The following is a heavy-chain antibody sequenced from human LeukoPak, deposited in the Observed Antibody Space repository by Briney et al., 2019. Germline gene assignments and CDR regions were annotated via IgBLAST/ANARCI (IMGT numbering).Heavy chain of an antibody. D-gene: IGHD6-13*01. V-gene: IGHV3-33*06. J-gene: IGHJ2*01. CDR1: GFTFSSYG. CDR2: LWFDGSNT. Sequence: GRSLRLSCAASGFTFSSYGMHWVRQAPGKGLEWVAVLWFDGSNTYYADSVEGRFTISRDNSKNTLYLQMNSLRAEDTAVYYCAKDRSIAAAGTNWYFDLWGRGTLVTVSS. CDR3: AKDRSIAAAGTNWYFDL.